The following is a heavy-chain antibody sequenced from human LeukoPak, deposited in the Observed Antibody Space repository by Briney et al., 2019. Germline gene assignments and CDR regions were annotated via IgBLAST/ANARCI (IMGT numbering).Heavy chain of an antibody. D-gene: IGHD2-15*01. CDR2: ISYDGSNK. V-gene: IGHV3-30*18. CDR3: AKDGCSGCSCYDHFDY. CDR1: GFTFSSYG. Sequence: PGGSLRLSCAASGFTFSSYGMHWVRQAPGKGLEWVAVISYDGSNKYYADSVKGRFTISRDNSKNTLYLQMNSLRAEDTAVYYCAKDGCSGCSCYDHFDYWGQGTLVTVSS. J-gene: IGHJ4*02.